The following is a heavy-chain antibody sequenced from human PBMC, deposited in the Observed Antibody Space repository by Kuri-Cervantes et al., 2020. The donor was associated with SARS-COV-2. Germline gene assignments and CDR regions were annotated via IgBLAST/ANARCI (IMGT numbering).Heavy chain of an antibody. Sequence: SETLSLTCTVSGGSVSDRNSYWTWIRQSPGKGLEWIGYIYHTGSPTYSPSLKSRVTISLDKPKNQFSLRLTSVTAADTAVYYCARSPYDFWSGSWGWSQGTLVTVSS. J-gene: IGHJ4*02. CDR2: IYHTGSP. D-gene: IGHD3-3*01. V-gene: IGHV4-61*01. CDR1: GGSVSDRNSY. CDR3: ARSPYDFWSGSWG.